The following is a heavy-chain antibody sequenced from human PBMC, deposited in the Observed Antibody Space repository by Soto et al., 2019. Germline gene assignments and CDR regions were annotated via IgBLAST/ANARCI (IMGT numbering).Heavy chain of an antibody. CDR3: ARVAGYYPNWFDP. Sequence: SQTLSLTCTVSGGSISSGDYYWSWIRQPPGKGLEWIGYIYYSGSTYYNPSLKSRVAISVDTSKNQFSLKLSSVTAADTAVYYCARVAGYYPNWFDPWGQGTLVTVSS. V-gene: IGHV4-30-4*01. D-gene: IGHD3-16*01. CDR1: GGSISSGDYY. J-gene: IGHJ5*02. CDR2: IYYSGST.